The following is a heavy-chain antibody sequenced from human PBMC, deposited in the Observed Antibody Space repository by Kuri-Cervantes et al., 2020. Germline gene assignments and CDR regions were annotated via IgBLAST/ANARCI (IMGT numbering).Heavy chain of an antibody. CDR1: GYTFTSYD. V-gene: IGHV1-8*01. Sequence: ASVKVSCKASGYTFTSYDINWVRQATGQGLEWMGWMDPKSGNTDSAQKLQGRVTMTRDTSTSTVYMELSSLRSEDTAVYYCARDSGDDYYGSGSYYNDWGQGTMVTVSS. J-gene: IGHJ3*01. CDR2: MDPKSGNT. CDR3: ARDSGDDYYGSGSYYND. D-gene: IGHD3-10*01.